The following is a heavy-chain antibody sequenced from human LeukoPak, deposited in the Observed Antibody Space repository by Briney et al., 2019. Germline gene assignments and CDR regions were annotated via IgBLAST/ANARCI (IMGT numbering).Heavy chain of an antibody. J-gene: IGHJ3*02. Sequence: GGSLRRSGTGSGFTFGDYTMSWVRQAPGKGREGVGFIRSKAYGGTTEYAASVKGRFTISRDDSKSIAYLQMNSLKTEETAVYFCGRSGRYGSGSYTGDAFDIWGQGTMVTVSS. CDR3: GRSGRYGSGSYTGDAFDI. D-gene: IGHD3-10*01. CDR1: GFTFGDYT. CDR2: IRSKAYGGTT. V-gene: IGHV3-49*04.